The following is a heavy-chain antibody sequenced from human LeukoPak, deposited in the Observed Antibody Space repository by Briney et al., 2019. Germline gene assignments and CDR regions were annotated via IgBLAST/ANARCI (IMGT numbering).Heavy chain of an antibody. V-gene: IGHV3-21*01. Sequence: PGGSLRLSCAASGFTFSSYSMNWVRQAPGKGLEWVSSISSSSSYIYYADSVKGRFTISRDNAKNSLYLQMNSLRAEDTAVYYCAREGVDKKYYYYMDVWGKGTTVTISS. CDR1: GFTFSSYS. J-gene: IGHJ6*03. CDR2: ISSSSSYI. D-gene: IGHD5-12*01. CDR3: AREGVDKKYYYYMDV.